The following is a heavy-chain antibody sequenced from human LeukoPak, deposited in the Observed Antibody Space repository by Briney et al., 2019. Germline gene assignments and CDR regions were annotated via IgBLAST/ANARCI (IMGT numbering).Heavy chain of an antibody. D-gene: IGHD5-18*01. CDR3: ASSLGYSYGYGY. CDR2: ISSSSSYI. CDR1: GFTFSSYS. J-gene: IGHJ4*02. V-gene: IGHV3-21*01. Sequence: PGGSLRLSCAASGFTFSSYSINWVRQAPGKGLEWVSSISSSSSYIYYADSVKGRFTISRDNAKNSLYLQMNSLRAEDTAVYYCASSLGYSYGYGYWGQGTLVTVSS.